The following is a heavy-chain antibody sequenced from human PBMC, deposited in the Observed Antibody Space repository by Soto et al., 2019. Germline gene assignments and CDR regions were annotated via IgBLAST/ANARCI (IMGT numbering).Heavy chain of an antibody. V-gene: IGHV3-43D*03. Sequence: EVQLVESGGVVVQPGGSLRLSCAASGFTFDDYAMNWVRQAPGKGLEWVSLISWDGGSTYYADSVKGRFTISRDNSKTSLYLQINSLRADDTAVYYCTKGRGRSSSSGYYFDYWGQGTLVTVCS. CDR2: ISWDGGST. D-gene: IGHD6-6*01. J-gene: IGHJ4*02. CDR3: TKGRGRSSSSGYYFDY. CDR1: GFTFDDYA.